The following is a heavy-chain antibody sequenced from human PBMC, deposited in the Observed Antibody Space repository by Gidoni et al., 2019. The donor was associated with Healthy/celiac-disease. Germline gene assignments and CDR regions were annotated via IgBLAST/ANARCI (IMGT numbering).Heavy chain of an antibody. D-gene: IGHD4-17*01. J-gene: IGHJ3*02. CDR1: GYTFTSYD. CDR2: MNPNSGNT. CDR3: ARAISLRPDDAFDI. Sequence: QVQLVQSGAEVKKPGSSVKVSCKASGYTFTSYDINWVRQATGQGLEWMGWMNPNSGNTGYAQKFQGRVTMTRNTSISTAYMELSSLRSEDTAVYYCARAISLRPDDAFDIWGQGTMVTVSS. V-gene: IGHV1-8*01.